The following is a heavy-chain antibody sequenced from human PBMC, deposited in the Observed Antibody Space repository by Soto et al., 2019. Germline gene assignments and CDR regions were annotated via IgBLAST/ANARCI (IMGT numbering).Heavy chain of an antibody. V-gene: IGHV3-48*02. CDR1: GFTFSSYS. J-gene: IGHJ4*02. D-gene: IGHD3-3*01. CDR3: AREGTWYYEFWSGYPNPLDY. CDR2: ISSSSSTI. Sequence: EVQLVESGGGLVQPGGSLRLSCAASGFTFSSYSMNWVRQAPGKGLEWVSYISSSSSTIYYADSVKGRFTISRDNAKKSLYLQMNSLRDEDTAVYYCAREGTWYYEFWSGYPNPLDYWGQGTLVTFSS.